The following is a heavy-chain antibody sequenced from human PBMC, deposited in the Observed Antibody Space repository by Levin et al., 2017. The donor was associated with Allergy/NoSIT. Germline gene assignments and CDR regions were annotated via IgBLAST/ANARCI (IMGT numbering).Heavy chain of an antibody. CDR3: ARDGSSGWRWCDP. Sequence: SETLSLTCTVSGGSISSYYWSWIRQPPGKGLEWIGYVYKSGGTNYNPSLKSRLTISVDTSKNQFSLKLRSVTAADTAVYYCARDGSSGWRWCDPWGQGTLVTVSS. J-gene: IGHJ5*02. CDR2: VYKSGGT. D-gene: IGHD6-19*01. V-gene: IGHV4-59*01. CDR1: GGSISSYY.